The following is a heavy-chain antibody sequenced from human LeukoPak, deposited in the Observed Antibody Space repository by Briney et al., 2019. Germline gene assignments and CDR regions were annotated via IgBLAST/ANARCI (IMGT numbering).Heavy chain of an antibody. CDR2: LYSRGTST. V-gene: IGHV3-64D*06. Sequence: PGGSLRLSCLASGFTVTNYAMHWVRQAPGKGLDYVSVLYSRGTSTYYADSVKGRFTVSRDSSKNTLYLQMSSLRIEDTAIYYCVRDLSGMGVWGRGTTVTVSS. CDR3: VRDLSGMGV. J-gene: IGHJ6*02. CDR1: GFTVTNYA. D-gene: IGHD3-16*02.